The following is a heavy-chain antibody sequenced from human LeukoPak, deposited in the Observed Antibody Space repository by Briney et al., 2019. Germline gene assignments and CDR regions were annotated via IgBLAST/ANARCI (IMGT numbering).Heavy chain of an antibody. CDR3: ARGRSVAVVVDY. Sequence: PGGSLRLSCAASGFTFSSYAMHWVRQAPGKGLEWLAVISSDGSNKYYADSVKGRFTISRDNSKNTLYLQMNSLRAEDTAVYYCARGRSVAVVVDYWGQGTLVTVSS. CDR1: GFTFSSYA. J-gene: IGHJ4*02. CDR2: ISSDGSNK. V-gene: IGHV3-30-3*01. D-gene: IGHD6-19*01.